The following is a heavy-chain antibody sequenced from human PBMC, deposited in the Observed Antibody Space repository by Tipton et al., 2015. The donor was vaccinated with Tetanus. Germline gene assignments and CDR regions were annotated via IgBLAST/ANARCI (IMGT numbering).Heavy chain of an antibody. J-gene: IGHJ5*02. D-gene: IGHD1-1*01. CDR3: ALTTDNWFDP. Sequence: GLVKPSETLSLTCTVSGGSINSGTFYWDWIRQTPGKGLEWIGNIYYNGNTLQNPSLKSRVTMSLDTSKNQFSLRLSSVTAADTAVYYCALTTDNWFDPWGRGTLVTVSS. V-gene: IGHV4-39*01. CDR1: GGSINSGTFY. CDR2: IYYNGNT.